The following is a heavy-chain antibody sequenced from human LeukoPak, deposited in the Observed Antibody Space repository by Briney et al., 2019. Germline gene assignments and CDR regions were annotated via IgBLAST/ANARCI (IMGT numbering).Heavy chain of an antibody. J-gene: IGHJ6*03. V-gene: IGHV3-30*04. CDR3: ARDGWELLGYYYYYYMDV. Sequence: GGSLRLSCAASGFTFSSYAMHWVRQAPGKGLEWVAVISYDGSNKYYADSVKGRFTISRDNSKNTLYLQMNSLRAEDTAVYYCARDGWELLGYYYYYYMDVWGKGTTVTVSS. D-gene: IGHD1-26*01. CDR1: GFTFSSYA. CDR2: ISYDGSNK.